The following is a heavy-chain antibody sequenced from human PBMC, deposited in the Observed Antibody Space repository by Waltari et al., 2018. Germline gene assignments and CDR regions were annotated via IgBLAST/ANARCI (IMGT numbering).Heavy chain of an antibody. V-gene: IGHV4-38-2*01. CDR2: IYHSGST. J-gene: IGHJ4*02. Sequence: QVQLQESGPGLVKPSETLSLTCAVSGYSISSGYYWGCIRQPPGKGLEWIGSIYHSGSTYYNPSLKSRVTISVDTSKNQFSLKLSSVTAADTAVYYCARLSSSWVFDYWGQGTLVTVSS. CDR1: GYSISSGYY. D-gene: IGHD6-13*01. CDR3: ARLSSSWVFDY.